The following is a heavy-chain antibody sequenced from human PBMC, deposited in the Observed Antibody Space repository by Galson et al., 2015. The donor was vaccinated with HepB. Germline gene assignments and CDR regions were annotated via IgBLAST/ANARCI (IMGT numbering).Heavy chain of an antibody. CDR3: AKGGVGVDLFYYYYYMDV. Sequence: SLRLSCAASGFSFSEYGMHWVRQAPGKGLEWVAVITYEGSNKHYVDSVKGRFIISRDNSKDTLYLQMNSLRREDTAVCYCAKGGVGVDLFYYYYYMDVWGKGTTVTVSS. J-gene: IGHJ6*03. CDR2: ITYEGSNK. CDR1: GFSFSEYG. D-gene: IGHD1-26*01. V-gene: IGHV3-30*18.